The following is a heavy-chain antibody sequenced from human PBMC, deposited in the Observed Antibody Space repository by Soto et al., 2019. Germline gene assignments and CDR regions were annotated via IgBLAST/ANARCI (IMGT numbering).Heavy chain of an antibody. D-gene: IGHD5-18*01. V-gene: IGHV3-23*01. Sequence: GGSLRLSCAASGFTFSSYAMSWVRQAPGKGLEWVSAISGSGGSTYYADSVKGRFTISRDNSKNTLYLQMNSLRAEDTAVYYCAKDLGSNTAMVGVGHFDPWGQGTLVTVSS. CDR2: ISGSGGST. CDR1: GFTFSSYA. CDR3: AKDLGSNTAMVGVGHFDP. J-gene: IGHJ5*02.